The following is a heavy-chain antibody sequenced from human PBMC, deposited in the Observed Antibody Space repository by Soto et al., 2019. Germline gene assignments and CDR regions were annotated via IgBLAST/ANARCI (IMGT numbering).Heavy chain of an antibody. D-gene: IGHD3-10*01. J-gene: IGHJ4*02. Sequence: QVQLVQSGAEVKKPGASVKVSCKASGYNFISHGISWVREAPGKGLEWMGWISNQNGGTNYAQKVQDRATMTTDTSTSTAYMELRSLTSDDTAVYYCARDISYGSGTAYGYWGQGTVVIVSS. V-gene: IGHV1-18*01. CDR2: ISNQNGGT. CDR1: GYNFISHG. CDR3: ARDISYGSGTAYGY.